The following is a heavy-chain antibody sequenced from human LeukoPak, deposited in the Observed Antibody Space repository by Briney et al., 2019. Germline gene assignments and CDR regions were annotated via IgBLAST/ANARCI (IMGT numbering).Heavy chain of an antibody. CDR2: IYSGGST. Sequence: GGSLRLSCAASGFTVSSNYMSWVRQAPGKGLEWVSVIYSGGSTYYADSVKGRFTISRDNSKNTLYLQMNSLRAEDTAVYYCAREIVGAPGLYYYYGMDVWGQGTTVTVSS. CDR3: AREIVGAPGLYYYYGMDV. V-gene: IGHV3-66*01. D-gene: IGHD1-26*01. J-gene: IGHJ6*02. CDR1: GFTVSSNY.